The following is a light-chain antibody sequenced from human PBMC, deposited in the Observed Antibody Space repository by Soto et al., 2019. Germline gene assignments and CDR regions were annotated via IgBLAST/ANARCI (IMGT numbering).Light chain of an antibody. CDR1: QSLLHSDGKTY. Sequence: DLVLTQTPLSLSVTPGQSASISCKSSQSLLHSDGKTYLYWYLQKPGQPPHLLIYEVSNRFSGVPVRFSGSGSGKNFTLKISRVEAEDVAFYYSMQAIQFPLFPFAPGPNLDIK. CDR3: MQAIQFPLFP. CDR2: EVS. V-gene: IGKV2D-29*01. J-gene: IGKJ3*01.